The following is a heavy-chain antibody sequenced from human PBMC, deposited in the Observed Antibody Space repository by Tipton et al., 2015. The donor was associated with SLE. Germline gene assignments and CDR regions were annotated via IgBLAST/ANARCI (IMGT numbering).Heavy chain of an antibody. CDR2: ISSSSSYI. CDR3: ARSIAVAGPFDY. D-gene: IGHD6-19*01. CDR1: GFTFSSYS. V-gene: IGHV3-21*01. Sequence: SLRLSCAASGFTFSSYSMNWVRQAPGKGLEWVSSISSSSSYIYYADSVKGRFTSSRDNAKNSLYLQMNSLSAEDTAVYYCARSIAVAGPFDYWGQGTLVTVSS. J-gene: IGHJ4*02.